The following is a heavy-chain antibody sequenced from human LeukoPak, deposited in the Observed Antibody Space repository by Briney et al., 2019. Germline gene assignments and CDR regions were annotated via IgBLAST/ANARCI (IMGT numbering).Heavy chain of an antibody. V-gene: IGHV3-53*01. D-gene: IGHD3-22*01. CDR3: AKGSYYYDSSGYYYWYFDY. J-gene: IGHJ4*02. CDR1: GFTVSSNY. Sequence: GGSLRLSCAASGFTVSSNYMSWVRQAPGKGLEWVSVIYSGGSTYYADSVKGRFTISRDNSKNTLYLQMNSLRAEDTAVYYCAKGSYYYDSSGYYYWYFDYWGQGTLVTVSS. CDR2: IYSGGST.